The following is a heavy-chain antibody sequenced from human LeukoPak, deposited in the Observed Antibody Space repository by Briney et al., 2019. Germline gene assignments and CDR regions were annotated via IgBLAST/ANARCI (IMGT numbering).Heavy chain of an antibody. CDR1: GGSISSGDYY. J-gene: IGHJ4*02. V-gene: IGHV4-30-4*08. D-gene: IGHD3-10*01. Sequence: SQTLSLTCTVSGGSISSGDYYWSWIRQPPGKGLEWIGYIYYSGSTYYNPSLKNRVTISVDTSKNQFSLKLSSVTAADTAVYYCAREVYYYGSGGLDYWGQGTLVTVSS. CDR2: IYYSGST. CDR3: AREVYYYGSGGLDY.